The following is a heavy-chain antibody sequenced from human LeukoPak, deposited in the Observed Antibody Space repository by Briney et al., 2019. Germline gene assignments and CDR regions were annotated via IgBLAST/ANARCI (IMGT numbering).Heavy chain of an antibody. CDR3: ARDRGYSYGYFDY. CDR1: SGSISNYY. CDR2: IYYSGST. V-gene: IGHV4-59*01. D-gene: IGHD5-18*01. Sequence: SETLSLTCTVSSGSISNYYWSWIRQPPGKGLEWIGYIYYSGSTNYNPSLKSRVTISVDTSKNQFSLKLSSVTAADTAVYYCARDRGYSYGYFDYWGQGTLVTVSS. J-gene: IGHJ4*02.